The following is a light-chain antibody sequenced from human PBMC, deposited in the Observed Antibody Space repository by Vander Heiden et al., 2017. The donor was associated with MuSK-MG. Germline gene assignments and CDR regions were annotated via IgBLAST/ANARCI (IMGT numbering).Light chain of an antibody. CDR2: GAS. Sequence: EIVLTQSPGTLSLSPGERATLFCRASQSVSSDYLAWYQQKPGQAPRVLIYGASSRATGIPDRFSGSESGTDFTLTISRLAPEDFAVYYCQQDGSSPRTFGQGTKVEIK. V-gene: IGKV3-20*01. CDR3: QQDGSSPRT. CDR1: QSVSSDY. J-gene: IGKJ1*01.